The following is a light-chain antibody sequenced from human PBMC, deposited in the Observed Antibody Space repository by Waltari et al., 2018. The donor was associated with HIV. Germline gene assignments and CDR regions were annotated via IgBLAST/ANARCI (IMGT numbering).Light chain of an antibody. V-gene: IGLV2-8*01. CDR3: ASHAGSKDV. J-gene: IGLJ2*01. Sequence: QSALTQPPSASGSPGQSVTISCTGTSSDVGAYNYVSWFQQHPGKAPTLMIYDVTKRPSGVPDRFSGSKSGNTASLTVSGLQAEEEADYYCASHAGSKDVFGGGTRLIGL. CDR2: DVT. CDR1: SSDVGAYNY.